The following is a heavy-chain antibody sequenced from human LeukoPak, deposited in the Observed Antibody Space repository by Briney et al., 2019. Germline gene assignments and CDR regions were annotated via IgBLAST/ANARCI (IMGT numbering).Heavy chain of an antibody. CDR3: AKGAAVAGIYDY. Sequence: PGGSLRLSCAASGFTFDDYAMHWVRQAPGKGLEWASGISWNSGSIGYADSVKGRFTISRDNAKNSLYLQMNSLRAEDTALYYCAKGAAVAGIYDYWGQGTLVTVSS. D-gene: IGHD6-19*01. V-gene: IGHV3-9*01. CDR2: ISWNSGSI. J-gene: IGHJ4*02. CDR1: GFTFDDYA.